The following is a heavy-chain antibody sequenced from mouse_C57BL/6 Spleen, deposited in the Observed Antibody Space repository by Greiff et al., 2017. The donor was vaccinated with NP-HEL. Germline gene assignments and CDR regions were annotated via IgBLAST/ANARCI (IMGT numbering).Heavy chain of an antibody. CDR1: GFTFSSYG. CDR3: ARPYGSSYDWYFDV. V-gene: IGHV5-6*01. D-gene: IGHD1-1*01. CDR2: ISSGGSYT. J-gene: IGHJ1*03. Sequence: EVKVVESGGDLVKPGGSLKLSCAASGFTFSSYGMSWVRQTPDKRLEWVATISSGGSYTYYPDSVKGRFTISRDNAKNTLYLQMSSLKSEDTAMYCCARPYGSSYDWYFDVWGTGTTVTVSS.